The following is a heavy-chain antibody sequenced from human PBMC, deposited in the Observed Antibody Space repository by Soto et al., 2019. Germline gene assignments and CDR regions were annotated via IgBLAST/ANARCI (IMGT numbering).Heavy chain of an antibody. CDR2: ISGSGGST. CDR1: GFTFSSYA. Sequence: EVQLLESGGGLVQPGGSLRLSCAASGFTFSSYAMSWVRQAPGKGLEWVSAISGSGGSTYYADSVKGRFTISRDNSKNTLYLKMNSLRAEDTAVYYCAKGATELKSYYRLERLWFGELLPYFDYWGQGTLVTVSS. V-gene: IGHV3-23*01. D-gene: IGHD3-10*01. J-gene: IGHJ4*02. CDR3: AKGATELKSYYRLERLWFGELLPYFDY.